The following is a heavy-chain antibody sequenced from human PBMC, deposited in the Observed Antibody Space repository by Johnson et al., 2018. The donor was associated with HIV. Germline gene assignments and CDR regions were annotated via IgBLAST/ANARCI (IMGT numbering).Heavy chain of an antibody. CDR2: ISWNSGSI. CDR3: AKERGQYYYQPDAFDI. J-gene: IGHJ3*02. CDR1: GFTFDDYA. D-gene: IGHD3-10*01. V-gene: IGHV3-9*01. Sequence: VQLVESGGGVVQPGRSLRLSCAASGFTFDDYAMDWVRQAPGKGLEWVSGISWNSGSIGYADSVKGRFTISRDNAKNSLYLQMNSLRAEDTALYYCAKERGQYYYQPDAFDIWGQGTMVTVSS.